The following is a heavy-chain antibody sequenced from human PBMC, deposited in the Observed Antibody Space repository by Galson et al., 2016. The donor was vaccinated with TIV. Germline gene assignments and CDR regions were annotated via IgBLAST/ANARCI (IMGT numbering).Heavy chain of an antibody. J-gene: IGHJ4*02. CDR1: RGTFSSYA. V-gene: IGHV1-69*04. Sequence: SVKVSCKASRGTFSSYAISWVRQAPGQGLEWMGRIIPILGITNYAQKFQGSVTLTVDEFTSTANMELSSLKSDDTAVYYCARGGSGSAIDYWGQGILVTVSS. D-gene: IGHD1-26*01. CDR2: IIPILGIT. CDR3: ARGGSGSAIDY.